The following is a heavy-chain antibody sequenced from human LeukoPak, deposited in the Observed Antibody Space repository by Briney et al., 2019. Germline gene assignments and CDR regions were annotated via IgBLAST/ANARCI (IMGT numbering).Heavy chain of an antibody. D-gene: IGHD3-22*01. CDR1: GFTVSNYY. CDR3: ARATWDDHYSSGYYSRHFDY. V-gene: IGHV3-53*01. Sequence: GGSLRLSCAASGFTVSNYYMNWVRQAPGKGLEWVSVIYAGVSASYGGGSTYYADSVKGRFSISRDNSKNALYLQMNTLRAEDTAVYYCARATWDDHYSSGYYSRHFDYWGQGALVTVSS. CDR2: IYAGVSASYGGGST. J-gene: IGHJ4*02.